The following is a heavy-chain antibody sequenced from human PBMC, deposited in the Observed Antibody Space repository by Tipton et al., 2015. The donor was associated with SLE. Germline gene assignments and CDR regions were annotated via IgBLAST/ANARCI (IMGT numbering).Heavy chain of an antibody. V-gene: IGHV4-59*01. CDR2: IYYSGST. CDR3: AARDPLGAFDI. Sequence: LRLSCTVSGGSISSYYWGWIRQPPGKGLEWIGYIYYSGSTNYNPSLKSRVTISVDTSKNQFSLKLSSVTAADTAVYYCAARDPLGAFDIWGQGTMVTVSS. CDR1: GGSISSYY. J-gene: IGHJ3*02.